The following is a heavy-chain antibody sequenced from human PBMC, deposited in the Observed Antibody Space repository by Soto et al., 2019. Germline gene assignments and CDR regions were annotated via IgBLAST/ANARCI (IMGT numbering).Heavy chain of an antibody. CDR3: AKNGQPPYYYYGMGV. V-gene: IGHV1-18*01. D-gene: IGHD2-8*01. CDR2: ISGYNGDT. J-gene: IGHJ6*02. Sequence: QGQLVQSGAEVKKPGASVKVSCKASGYTFTRYGISWVRQAPGQGLEWMGWISGYNGDTKYAQKFQGRVTMTVDTSTTTAYMELRSLTSDDRAVYYCAKNGQPPYYYYGMGVWGQGTTVTVSS. CDR1: GYTFTRYG.